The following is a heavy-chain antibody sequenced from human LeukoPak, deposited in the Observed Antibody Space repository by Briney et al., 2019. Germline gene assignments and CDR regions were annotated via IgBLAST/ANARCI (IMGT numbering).Heavy chain of an antibody. D-gene: IGHD4-17*01. Sequence: ASVKVSCKASGYTFTSFTIHWVRQAPGQRLEWMGWINAGDGDTKYSQKFQGRVTITRDTSATTVYMDLNSLRTEDTAVYYCAKGPTTVVDYWGQGTLVTVSS. J-gene: IGHJ4*02. CDR2: INAGDGDT. CDR1: GYTFTSFT. V-gene: IGHV1-3*01. CDR3: AKGPTTVVDY.